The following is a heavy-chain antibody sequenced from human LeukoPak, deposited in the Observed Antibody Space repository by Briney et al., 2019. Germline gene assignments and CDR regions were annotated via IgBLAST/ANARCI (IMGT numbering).Heavy chain of an antibody. CDR2: ISSSGSTI. D-gene: IGHD3-16*02. J-gene: IGHJ4*02. CDR1: GFTFSDYY. CDR3: AKAGVTFGGLIVYFDY. Sequence: PGGSLRLSCAASGFTFSDYYMSWIRQAPGKGLEWVSYISSSGSTIYYADSVKGRFTISRDNAKNSLYLQMNSLRAEDTAVYYRAKAGVTFGGLIVYFDYWGQGTLVTVSS. V-gene: IGHV3-11*04.